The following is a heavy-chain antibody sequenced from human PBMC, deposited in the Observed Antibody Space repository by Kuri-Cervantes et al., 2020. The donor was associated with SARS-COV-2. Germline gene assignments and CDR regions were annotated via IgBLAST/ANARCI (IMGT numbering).Heavy chain of an antibody. J-gene: IGHJ4*02. CDR2: ISAYNGNT. D-gene: IGHD5-12*01. V-gene: IGHV1-18*01. CDR3: ARASSGYDLDIDY. CDR1: GYTFTSYG. Sequence: ASVKVSCKASGYTFTSYGISWVRQAPGQGLEWMGWISAYNGNTNYAQKLQGRVTMTTDTSTNTAYMELSSLRSEDTAVYYCARASSGYDLDIDYWGQGTLVTVSS.